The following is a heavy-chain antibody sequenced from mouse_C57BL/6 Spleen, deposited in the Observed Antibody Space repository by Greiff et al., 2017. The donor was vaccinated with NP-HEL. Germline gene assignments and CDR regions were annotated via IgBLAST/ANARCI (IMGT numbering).Heavy chain of an antibody. J-gene: IGHJ2*01. CDR3: LYDYDEVDY. V-gene: IGHV1-4*01. Sequence: VQLVESGAELARPGASVKMSCKASGYTFTSYTMHWVKQRPGQGLEWIGYINPSSGYTKYNQKFKDKATLTADKSSSTAYMQLSSLTSEDSAVYYCLYDYDEVDYWGQGTTLTVSS. D-gene: IGHD2-4*01. CDR2: INPSSGYT. CDR1: GYTFTSYT.